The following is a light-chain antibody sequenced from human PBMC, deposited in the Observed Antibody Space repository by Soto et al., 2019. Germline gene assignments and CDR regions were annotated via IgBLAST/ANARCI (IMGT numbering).Light chain of an antibody. V-gene: IGKV1-27*01. Sequence: DIPMTQSPSSLSASVGDRVTITCRTSQDISVYLAWYQQKPEKVPKLLIYSASTLQSGVPSRFSGSGSGTDVTLSISSLQPEDGATYYCQKFNTAPLTFGQGTRLEIK. J-gene: IGKJ5*01. CDR1: QDISVY. CDR3: QKFNTAPLT. CDR2: SAS.